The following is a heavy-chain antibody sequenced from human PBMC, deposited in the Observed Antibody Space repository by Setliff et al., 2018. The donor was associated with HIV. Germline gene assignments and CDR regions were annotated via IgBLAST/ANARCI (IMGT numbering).Heavy chain of an antibody. CDR1: GFTFSNAW. CDR2: IKSKTDGGTT. V-gene: IGHV3-15*01. CDR3: TAALQQQVVRWFDP. J-gene: IGHJ5*02. D-gene: IGHD6-13*01. Sequence: NPGGSLRLSCAASGFTFSNAWMSWVRQAPGKGLEWVGRIKSKTDGGTTDYAAPVKGRFTISRDDSKNTLYLQMNSLKTEDTAVYYCTAALQQQVVRWFDPWGQGTLVTVSS.